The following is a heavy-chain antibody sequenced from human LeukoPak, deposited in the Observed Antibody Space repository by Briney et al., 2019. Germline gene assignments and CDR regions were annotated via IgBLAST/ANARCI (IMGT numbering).Heavy chain of an antibody. CDR1: GGSFSGYY. CDR2: INHSGST. V-gene: IGHV4-34*01. Sequence: KTSETLSLTCAVYGGSFSGYYWSWIRQPPGKGLEWIGEINHSGSTNYNPSLKSRVTISVDTSKNQFSLKLSSVTAADTAVYYCAVPPYDSSGYCGYWGQGTLVTVSS. J-gene: IGHJ4*02. CDR3: AVPPYDSSGYCGY. D-gene: IGHD3-22*01.